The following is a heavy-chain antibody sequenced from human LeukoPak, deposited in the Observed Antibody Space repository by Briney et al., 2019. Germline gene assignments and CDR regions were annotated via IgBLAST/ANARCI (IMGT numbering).Heavy chain of an antibody. CDR1: GFTFSSHW. Sequence: GGSLRLSCAASGFTFSSHWMHWVRQAPGEGLVWVSRVNGPGDWTHYADSVRGRFIISRDNAENTISLQMNNLRAEDTAVYFCAREVFEGQRQSDAFDVWGQGAMVTVSS. V-gene: IGHV3-74*01. CDR3: AREVFEGQRQSDAFDV. D-gene: IGHD6-25*01. J-gene: IGHJ3*01. CDR2: VNGPGDWT.